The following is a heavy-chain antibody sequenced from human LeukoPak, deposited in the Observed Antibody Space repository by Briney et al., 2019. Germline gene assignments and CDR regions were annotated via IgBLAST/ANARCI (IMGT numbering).Heavy chain of an antibody. CDR3: ARDDGSSGYRGPIDY. CDR1: GFIFSNYG. CDR2: IWYDGSNK. J-gene: IGHJ4*02. D-gene: IGHD3-22*01. V-gene: IGHV3-33*01. Sequence: GSLRPSCAASGFIFSNYGMHWVRQAPGKGLEWVAVIWYDGSNKYYGDSVKGRFTISRDNSKNTLYLQMNSLRAEDTAVYYCARDDGSSGYRGPIDYWGQGTLVTVSS.